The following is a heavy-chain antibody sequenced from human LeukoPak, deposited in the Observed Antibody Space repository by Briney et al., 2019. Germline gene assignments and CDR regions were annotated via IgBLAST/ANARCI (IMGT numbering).Heavy chain of an antibody. Sequence: GESLKISCKGSGYNFTTHWIGWVRQMPGKGLEWMGIIYPGDSDTKYSPSFQGQVTISADKSISTAYLQWSTLKASDTAMYYCARHPMYSSSCWGQGTLVTVSS. CDR2: IYPGDSDT. CDR1: GYNFTTHW. J-gene: IGHJ4*02. CDR3: ARHPMYSSSC. V-gene: IGHV5-51*01. D-gene: IGHD6-13*01.